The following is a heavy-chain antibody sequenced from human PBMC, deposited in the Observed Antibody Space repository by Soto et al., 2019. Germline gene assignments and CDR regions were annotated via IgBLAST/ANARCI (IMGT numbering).Heavy chain of an antibody. J-gene: IGHJ6*02. D-gene: IGHD6-19*01. CDR3: ARIAVAGGAVYCYYGMDV. V-gene: IGHV4-39*01. CDR2: IYYSGST. CDR1: GGSISSSSYY. Sequence: SETLSLTCTVSGGSISSSSYYWGWIRQPPGKGLEWIGSIYYSGSTYYNPSLKSRVTISVDTSKNQFSLKLSSVTAADTAVYYCARIAVAGGAVYCYYGMDVWGQGTTVTVSS.